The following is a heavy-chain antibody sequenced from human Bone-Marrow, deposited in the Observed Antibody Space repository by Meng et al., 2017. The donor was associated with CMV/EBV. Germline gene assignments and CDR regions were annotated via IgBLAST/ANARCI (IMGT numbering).Heavy chain of an antibody. J-gene: IGHJ6*02. V-gene: IGHV3-30*04. D-gene: IGHD1-26*01. CDR1: GFTFSSYA. CDR3: ARDKVVGATRGMDV. CDR2: ISYDGSNK. Sequence: GGSLRLSCAASGFTFSSYAMHWVRQAPGKGLEWVAVISYDGSNKYYADSVKGRFTISRDNSKNTPYLQMNSLRAEDTAVYYCARDKVVGATRGMDVWGQGTTVTVSS.